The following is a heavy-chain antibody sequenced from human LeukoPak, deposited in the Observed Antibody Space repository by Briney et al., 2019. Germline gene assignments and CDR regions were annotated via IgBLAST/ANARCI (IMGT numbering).Heavy chain of an antibody. V-gene: IGHV3-23*01. Sequence: GGSLRLSCAASGFTFSTYAMSWVRQAPGKGLEWVSAIGRSAGSTYYADSVKGRFTISRDNSKNTLYLQMNSLRAEDTAVYYCAKPLAPMIVVGDAFDIWGQGTMVTVSS. CDR3: AKPLAPMIVVGDAFDI. CDR1: GFTFSTYA. D-gene: IGHD3-22*01. J-gene: IGHJ3*02. CDR2: IGRSAGST.